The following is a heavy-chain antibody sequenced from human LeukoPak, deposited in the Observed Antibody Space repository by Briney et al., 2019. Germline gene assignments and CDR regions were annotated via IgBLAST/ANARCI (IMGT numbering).Heavy chain of an antibody. CDR2: IKQDGSEK. Sequence: GGSLRLSCAASGFTFSSYWMSWVRQAPGKGLEWVANIKQDGSEKYYVDSVKGRFTISRDNAKNSLYLQMNSLRAEDTAVYYCARDILDYYGSGSYYYYWGQGTLVTVSS. CDR3: ARDILDYYGSGSYYYY. D-gene: IGHD3-10*01. J-gene: IGHJ4*02. V-gene: IGHV3-7*01. CDR1: GFTFSSYW.